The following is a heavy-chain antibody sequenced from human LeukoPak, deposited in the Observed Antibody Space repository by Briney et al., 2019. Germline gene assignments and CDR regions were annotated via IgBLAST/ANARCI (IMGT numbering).Heavy chain of an antibody. V-gene: IGHV3-23*01. Sequence: GGSLRLSCAASGFTFSSYAMSWVRQAPGKGLEWVSGLTGGGGRTYCADSVKGRFTISRDNSKNTLYLQMNSLRAEDTAVYYCAKDYYYDSSDYYRVYYFDYWGQGTLVTVSS. CDR1: GFTFSSYA. CDR3: AKDYYYDSSDYYRVYYFDY. J-gene: IGHJ4*02. CDR2: LTGGGGRT. D-gene: IGHD3-22*01.